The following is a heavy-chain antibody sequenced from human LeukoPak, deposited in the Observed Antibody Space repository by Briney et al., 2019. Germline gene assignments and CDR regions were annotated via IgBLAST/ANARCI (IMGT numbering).Heavy chain of an antibody. Sequence: GGSLRLSCAVSGFTFSSYWMSWVRQAPGKGREWVANIKKDGSEKYYVDSVKGGFTISRDNAKTSLYMEMKSLRAQDTAVYYCARHLSGVTGYTYGRGIDYWGQGTLVTVSS. J-gene: IGHJ4*02. D-gene: IGHD5-18*01. V-gene: IGHV3-7*01. CDR3: ARHLSGVTGYTYGRGIDY. CDR2: IKKDGSEK. CDR1: GFTFSSYW.